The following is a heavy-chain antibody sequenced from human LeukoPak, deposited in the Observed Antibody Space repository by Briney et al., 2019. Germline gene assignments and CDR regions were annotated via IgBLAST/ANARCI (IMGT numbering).Heavy chain of an antibody. J-gene: IGHJ6*02. CDR2: ISYDGSNK. CDR3: AKDQERYSYGYLYYYGMDV. V-gene: IGHV3-30-3*01. D-gene: IGHD5-18*01. CDR1: GFTFSGYA. Sequence: GRSLRLSCAASGFTFSGYAIHWVRQAPGKGLEWVAVISYDGSNKYYADSVKGRFTISRDNSKNTLYLQMNSLRAEDTAVYYCAKDQERYSYGYLYYYGMDVWGQGTTVTVSS.